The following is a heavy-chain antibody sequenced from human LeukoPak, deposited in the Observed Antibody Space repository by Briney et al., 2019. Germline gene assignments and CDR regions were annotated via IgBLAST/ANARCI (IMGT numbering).Heavy chain of an antibody. CDR3: ARTDQSGYSLGPDFDY. CDR2: IYRSGST. J-gene: IGHJ4*02. D-gene: IGHD5-18*01. Sequence: SETLSLTCTVSSYSINSGYYWGWIRQPPGKGLEWIGNIYRSGSTYYNPSLESRVTISIDMSKNQFSLRLRSVTASDTAAYYCARTDQSGYSLGPDFDYWGQGTLVTVSS. CDR1: SYSINSGYY. V-gene: IGHV4-38-2*02.